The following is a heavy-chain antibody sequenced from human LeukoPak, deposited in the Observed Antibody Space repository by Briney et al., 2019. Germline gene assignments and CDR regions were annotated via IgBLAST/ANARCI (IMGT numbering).Heavy chain of an antibody. D-gene: IGHD5-12*01. CDR3: ARESGYDPVYNWFDP. V-gene: IGHV7-4-1*02. Sequence: ASVKVSCKASGYTFTSYYMHWVRQAPGQGLEWMGWINTNTGNPTYAQGFTGRFVFSLDTSVSTAYLQISSLKAEDTAVYYCARESGYDPVYNWFDPWGQGTLVTVPS. J-gene: IGHJ5*02. CDR1: GYTFTSYY. CDR2: INTNTGNP.